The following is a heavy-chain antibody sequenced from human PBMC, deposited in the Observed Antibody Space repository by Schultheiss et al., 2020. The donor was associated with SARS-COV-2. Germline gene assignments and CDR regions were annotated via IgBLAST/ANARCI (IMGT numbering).Heavy chain of an antibody. J-gene: IGHJ4*02. D-gene: IGHD2-21*01. CDR1: GGSIISGGDF. Sequence: SETLSLTCAVSGGSIISGGDFWTWIRQHSGKGLEWIGYISYSGSTYYNPSLKSRVTMSLDTSKNQVSLQLGSVTAADTAVYYCARERYYGDYGLIDHWGQGALGTVSS. CDR2: ISYSGST. CDR3: ARERYYGDYGLIDH. V-gene: IGHV4-31*11.